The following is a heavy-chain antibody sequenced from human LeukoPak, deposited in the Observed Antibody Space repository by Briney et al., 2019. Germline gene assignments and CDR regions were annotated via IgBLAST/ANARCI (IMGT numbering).Heavy chain of an antibody. V-gene: IGHV3-23*01. D-gene: IGHD3-3*01. CDR2: ISGSGGST. CDR3: AKDYDFWSGYYPHLGY. CDR1: GFTFSSYA. Sequence: GGSLRLSCAAFGFTFSSYAMGWVRQAPGKGLEWVSAISGSGGSTYYADSVKGRFTISRDNSKNTLYLQMNSLRAEDTAVYYCAKDYDFWSGYYPHLGYWGQRTLVTVSS. J-gene: IGHJ4*02.